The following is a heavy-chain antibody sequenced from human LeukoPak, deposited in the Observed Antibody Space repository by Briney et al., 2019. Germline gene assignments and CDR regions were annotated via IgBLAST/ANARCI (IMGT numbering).Heavy chain of an antibody. CDR1: GFTFSSYW. D-gene: IGHD1-14*01. J-gene: IGHJ6*02. CDR3: ARGRYGMDV. Sequence: PGGSLRLSCAASGFTFSSYWMHWIRQALGKGLVWVSRINTDGRSTTYADSVKGRLTISRDNAENTLYLQMNSLRVEDTAVYYCARGRYGMDVWGQGTTVTVSS. V-gene: IGHV3-74*01. CDR2: INTDGRST.